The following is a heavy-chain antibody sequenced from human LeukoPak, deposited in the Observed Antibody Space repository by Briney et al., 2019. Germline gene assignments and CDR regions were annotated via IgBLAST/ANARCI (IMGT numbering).Heavy chain of an antibody. Sequence: SESLSLTCTVSGGSISSYYWSWVRQPPGKGLEWLGYIYYSGSTNYNPSLKSRVAISVDTSKNQFSLKLSSVTAADTAVYYCARVGPDIVVVPAAPFDYWGQGTLVTVSS. J-gene: IGHJ4*02. V-gene: IGHV4-59*01. CDR2: IYYSGST. D-gene: IGHD2-2*01. CDR1: GGSISSYY. CDR3: ARVGPDIVVVPAAPFDY.